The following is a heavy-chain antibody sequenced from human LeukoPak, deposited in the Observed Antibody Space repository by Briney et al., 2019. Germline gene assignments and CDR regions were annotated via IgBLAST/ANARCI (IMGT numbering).Heavy chain of an antibody. CDR1: GFTFDVHG. D-gene: IGHD3-10*01. V-gene: IGHV3-30*02. J-gene: IGHJ4*02. CDR3: ARDLDYYGSGSYYNFDY. CDR2: IRYDANKE. Sequence: GGSLRLSCAASGFTFDVHGMHWVRQAPGKGLEWVAFIRYDANKEYYADSVKGRFTISRDNSKNTQYLQMNSLRAEDTAVYYCARDLDYYGSGSYYNFDYWGQGTLVTVSS.